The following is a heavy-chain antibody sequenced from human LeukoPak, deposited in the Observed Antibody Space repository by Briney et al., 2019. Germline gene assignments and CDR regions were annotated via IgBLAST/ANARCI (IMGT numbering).Heavy chain of an antibody. J-gene: IGHJ4*02. V-gene: IGHV3-7*01. CDR1: GFTFSSYW. CDR3: AKEVHRAGNYYDSSVWDY. D-gene: IGHD3-22*01. CDR2: IKEDGSEK. Sequence: GGSLRLSCAASGFTFSSYWMSWVRQAPGKGLEWVANIKEDGSEKYYVDSVKGRFTISRDNSKNTLYLQMNSLRAEDTAVYYCAKEVHRAGNYYDSSVWDYWGQGTLVTVSS.